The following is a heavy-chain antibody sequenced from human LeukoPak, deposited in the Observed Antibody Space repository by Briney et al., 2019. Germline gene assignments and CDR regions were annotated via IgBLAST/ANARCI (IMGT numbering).Heavy chain of an antibody. J-gene: IGHJ3*02. CDR2: IKPDEGEK. Sequence: GGSLRLSCVASGFTFSSDWMVWVRQAPGKGLEWVANIKPDEGEKYYVDSVKGRFTISRDNAKNSLYLQMNSLRAEDTAVYYCARSSLGAFDIWGQGTMVTVSS. V-gene: IGHV3-7*01. CDR3: ARSSLGAFDI. CDR1: GFTFSSDW.